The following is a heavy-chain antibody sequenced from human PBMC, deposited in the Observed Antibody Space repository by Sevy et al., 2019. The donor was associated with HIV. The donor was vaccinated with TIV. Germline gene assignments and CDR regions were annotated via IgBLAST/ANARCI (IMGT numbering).Heavy chain of an antibody. V-gene: IGHV4-59*08. CDR1: GGSISSYY. D-gene: IGHD4-17*01. Sequence: SETLSLTCTVSGGSISSYYWSWIRQPPGKGLEWIGYIYYSGSTNYNPSLKSRVTISVDTSKNQFSLKLSSVTAADTAVYYCARQERTYGGNSLFQHWGQGTLVTVSS. CDR3: ARQERTYGGNSLFQH. J-gene: IGHJ1*01. CDR2: IYYSGST.